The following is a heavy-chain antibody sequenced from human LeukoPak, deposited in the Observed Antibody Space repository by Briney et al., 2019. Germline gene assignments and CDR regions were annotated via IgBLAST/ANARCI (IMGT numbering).Heavy chain of an antibody. CDR2: IYYSGST. V-gene: IGHV4-61*05. J-gene: IGHJ4*02. Sequence: PSETLSLTCTVSGGSISSSSYYWGWIRQPPGKGLEWIGYIYYSGSTNYNPSLKSRVTISVDTSKNQFSLKLSSVTAADTAVYYCASALYSSSHFDYWGQGTLVTVSS. CDR1: GGSISSSSYY. CDR3: ASALYSSSHFDY. D-gene: IGHD6-6*01.